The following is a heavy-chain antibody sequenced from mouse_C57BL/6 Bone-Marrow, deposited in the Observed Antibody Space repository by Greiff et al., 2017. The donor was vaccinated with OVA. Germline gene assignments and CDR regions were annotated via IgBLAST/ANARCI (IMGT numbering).Heavy chain of an antibody. CDR1: GFNIKDDY. D-gene: IGHD2-4*01. J-gene: IGHJ4*01. Sequence: EVKLLESGAELVRPGASVKLSCTASGFNIKDDYMHWVKQRPEQGLEWIGWIDPENGDTEYASKFQGKATITADTSSNTAYLQLSSLTSEDTAVYYCTTLDYSYAMDYWGQGTSVAVSS. CDR3: TTLDYSYAMDY. V-gene: IGHV14-4*01. CDR2: IDPENGDT.